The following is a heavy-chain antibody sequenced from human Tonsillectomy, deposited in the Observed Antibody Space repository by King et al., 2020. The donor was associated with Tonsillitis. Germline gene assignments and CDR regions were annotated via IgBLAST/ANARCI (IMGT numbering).Heavy chain of an antibody. CDR1: GGSISSGAHY. V-gene: IGHV4-31*03. Sequence: QLQESGPGLVKPSQTLSLTCTVSGGSISSGAHYWSWIRQHPGKGLEWIGYIYYSGSTYYNPSLKSRVTISIDTSKNQFSLKLSSVTAADTAVYYCARDIYRNWFDPWGQGTLVTVSS. CDR3: ARDIYRNWFDP. D-gene: IGHD5/OR15-5a*01. J-gene: IGHJ5*02. CDR2: IYYSGST.